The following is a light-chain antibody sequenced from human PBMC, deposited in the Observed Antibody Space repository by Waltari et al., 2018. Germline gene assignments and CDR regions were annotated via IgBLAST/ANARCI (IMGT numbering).Light chain of an antibody. CDR3: QQAQSFPIT. Sequence: DIQMTQSPSSVSASVGDRVTISCRASQYISSWLAWYQQKPGAAPKLLISAASTLQSGVPSRFSGSGSGTDFTLTITNLQPEDFATYYCQQAQSFPITFGQGTRLDIK. CDR1: QYISSW. J-gene: IGKJ5*01. V-gene: IGKV1-12*01. CDR2: AAS.